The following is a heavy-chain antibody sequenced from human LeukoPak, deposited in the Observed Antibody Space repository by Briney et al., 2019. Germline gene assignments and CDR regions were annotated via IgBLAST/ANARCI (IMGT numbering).Heavy chain of an antibody. CDR1: GGTFSSYA. D-gene: IGHD3-10*01. V-gene: IGHV1-69*05. J-gene: IGHJ5*02. Sequence: GASVKVSCKASGGTFSSYAISWVRQAPGQGLEWMGGIIPIFGTANYAQKFQGRVTMTRDTSTSTVYMELNSLRSDDTAVYYCATSESGRSWDWFAPWGQGTLVTVSS. CDR2: IIPIFGTA. CDR3: ATSESGRSWDWFAP.